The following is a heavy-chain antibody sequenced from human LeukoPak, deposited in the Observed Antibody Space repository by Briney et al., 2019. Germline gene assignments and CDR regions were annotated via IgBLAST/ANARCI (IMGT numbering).Heavy chain of an antibody. CDR3: ARDANYYFDY. V-gene: IGHV3-33*01. CDR1: GFTFSSYG. Sequence: GGSLRLSCAASGFTFSSYGMHWVRQAPGKGLEWEALIWNDGSSQYYGDSVKGRFTISRDNSNNTLYLHMNSLRADDTAVYYCARDANYYFDYWGQGTLVTVSS. D-gene: IGHD4/OR15-4a*01. CDR2: IWNDGSSQ. J-gene: IGHJ4*02.